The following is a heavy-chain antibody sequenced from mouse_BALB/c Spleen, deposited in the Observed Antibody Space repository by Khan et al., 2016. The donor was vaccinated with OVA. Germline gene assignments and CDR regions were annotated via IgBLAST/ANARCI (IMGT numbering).Heavy chain of an antibody. V-gene: IGHV1-7*01. CDR2: INPSTGYT. J-gene: IGHJ3*01. CDR1: GYTFISYW. D-gene: IGHD1-1*02. CDR3: TRRGLYGSFVY. Sequence: QVQLQQSGTELAKPGASVKLSCKASGYTFISYWMHWVKHRPGQGLEWIGYINPSTGYTEYNQRFKDKATLTTDKSSNTAYMQLSSLTSEYSAVYSCTRRGLYGSFVYWGQGTRVTVSA.